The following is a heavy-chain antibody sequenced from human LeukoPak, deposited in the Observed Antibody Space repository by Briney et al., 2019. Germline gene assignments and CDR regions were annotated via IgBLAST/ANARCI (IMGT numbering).Heavy chain of an antibody. Sequence: GGSLRLSCAASGFSFSNYAMSWVRQAPARGLEWVSSIRGGGDTFYADSVKGRFTLSRDDSRNTVYLQLNNLRVEDSAVYYCAKANWDSNADAVWWGQGTLVTVSS. J-gene: IGHJ4*02. D-gene: IGHD1-1*01. CDR1: GFSFSNYA. V-gene: IGHV3-23*01. CDR2: IRGGGDT. CDR3: AKANWDSNADAVW.